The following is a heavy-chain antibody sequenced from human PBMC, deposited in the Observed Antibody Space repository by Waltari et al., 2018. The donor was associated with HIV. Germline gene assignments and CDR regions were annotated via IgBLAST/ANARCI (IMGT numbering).Heavy chain of an antibody. J-gene: IGHJ2*01. CDR3: YRDWYFDL. V-gene: IGHV7-4-1*01. CDR1: GYIFTSYA. CDR2: INTNTGNP. Sequence: QVQLVQSGSELKKPGASVKVSCKASGYIFTSYAMNWVRQAPGQGLEWMGWINTNTGNPTYAQGFTGRFVFSLDTSVSTAYYCARDPKLKYYYGSGSYRDWYFDLWGRGTLVTVSS. D-gene: IGHD3-10*01.